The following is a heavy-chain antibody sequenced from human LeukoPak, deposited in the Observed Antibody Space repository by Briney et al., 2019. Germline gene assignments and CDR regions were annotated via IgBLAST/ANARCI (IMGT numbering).Heavy chain of an antibody. Sequence: SETLSLTCAVYGGSFSGYYWSWIRQPPGKGLEWIGEINHSASTNYNPSLKSRVTISVDTSKNQFSLKLSSVTAADTAVYYCARGVLGVWGSYRYRGGDYFDYWGQGALVTVSS. V-gene: IGHV4-34*01. CDR3: ARGVLGVWGSYRYRGGDYFDY. D-gene: IGHD3-16*02. CDR2: INHSAST. J-gene: IGHJ4*02. CDR1: GGSFSGYY.